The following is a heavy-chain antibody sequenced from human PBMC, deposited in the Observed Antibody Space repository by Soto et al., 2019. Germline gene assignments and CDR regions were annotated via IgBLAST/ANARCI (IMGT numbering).Heavy chain of an antibody. J-gene: IGHJ3*02. CDR3: ESVAVVVPAAMCYDAFDI. D-gene: IGHD2-2*01. Sequence: SVKVSCKASGCTFSSYAIGWVRQAPGQGLEWMGGIIPIFGTANYAQKFQGRVTITADESTSTAYMELSSLRSEETAVYYCESVAVVVPAAMCYDAFDIWGQGTMVTVSS. V-gene: IGHV1-69*13. CDR2: IIPIFGTA. CDR1: GCTFSSYA.